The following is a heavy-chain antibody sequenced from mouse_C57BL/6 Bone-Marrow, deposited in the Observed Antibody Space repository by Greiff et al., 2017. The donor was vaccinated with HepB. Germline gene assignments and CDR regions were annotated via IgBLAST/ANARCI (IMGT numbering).Heavy chain of an antibody. J-gene: IGHJ4*01. Sequence: EVMLVESGEGLVKPGGSLKLSCAASGFTFSSYAMSWVRQTPGKRLEWVAYISSGGDYIYYADTVKGRFTISRDNARNTLYLQMSSMKSEDTAMYYCTRGWLLRDYAMDYWGQGTSVTVSS. CDR1: GFTFSSYA. CDR3: TRGWLLRDYAMDY. CDR2: ISSGGDYI. V-gene: IGHV5-9-1*02. D-gene: IGHD2-3*01.